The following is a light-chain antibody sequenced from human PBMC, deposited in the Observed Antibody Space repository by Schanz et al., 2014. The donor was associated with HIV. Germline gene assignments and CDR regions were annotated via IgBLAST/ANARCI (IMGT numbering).Light chain of an antibody. J-gene: IGLJ3*02. CDR1: SSDVGHYKS. V-gene: IGLV2-14*03. Sequence: QSALTQPASVSGSPGQSITMSCTGASSDVGHYKSVSWYQHHPGEAPKLMIYDVGNRPSGVSDRFSGSRSGNTASLTISGLQAEDESDYYCCSYAGSYFFWVFGGGTKLTV. CDR2: DVG. CDR3: CSYAGSYFFWV.